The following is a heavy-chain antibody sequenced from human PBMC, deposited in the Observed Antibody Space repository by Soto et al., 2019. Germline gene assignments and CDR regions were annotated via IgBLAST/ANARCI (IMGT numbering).Heavy chain of an antibody. D-gene: IGHD1-20*01. CDR1: GGSISSGGYY. Sequence: SETLCLTCTVSGGSISSGGYYWSRHRQHPGKGLEWIGYIYYSGSTYYNPSLKSRVTISVDTSKNQFSLKLSSVTAADTAVYYCARVGGINWFDPWGQGTLVTVSS. CDR3: ARVGGINWFDP. J-gene: IGHJ5*02. CDR2: IYYSGST. V-gene: IGHV4-31*03.